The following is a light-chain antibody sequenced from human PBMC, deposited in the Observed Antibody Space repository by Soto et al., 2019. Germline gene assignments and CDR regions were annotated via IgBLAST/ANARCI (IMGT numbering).Light chain of an antibody. CDR1: SSNIGSNT. V-gene: IGLV1-44*01. CDR2: SNN. J-gene: IGLJ1*01. Sequence: QSVLTQPPSVSGTPGQRVTISCSGSSSNIGSNTVNWYQQFPGTAPKLLIYSNNQWPSGVPDRFSGSKSGTSASLAISGLQSEDEADYYCSSYTSSSTTYVFGTGTKVTVL. CDR3: SSYTSSSTTYV.